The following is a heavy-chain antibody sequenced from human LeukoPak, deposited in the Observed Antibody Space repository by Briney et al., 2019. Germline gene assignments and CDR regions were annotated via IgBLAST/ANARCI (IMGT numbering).Heavy chain of an antibody. CDR2: IYYSGST. CDR1: GASVSSYY. D-gene: IGHD2-21*02. J-gene: IGHJ4*02. V-gene: IGHV4-59*08. CDR3: ARQGYCGGDCFSDY. Sequence: TSETLSLTCTVSGASVSSYYWSLIRQPPGKGLEWIGYIYYSGSTDYNPSLKSRVTISVDTSKNQFSLKLSSVTAADTAVYYCARQGYCGGDCFSDYWGQGTLVTVSS.